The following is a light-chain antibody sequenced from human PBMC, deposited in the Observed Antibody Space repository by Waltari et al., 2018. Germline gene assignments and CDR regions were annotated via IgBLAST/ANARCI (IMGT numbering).Light chain of an antibody. CDR1: QNVLYSSNNKNY. CDR3: QQYYSTPLT. J-gene: IGKJ4*01. Sequence: DIVMTQSPDSLAVSLGERATIHCKSSQNVLYSSNNKNYLAWYQQKPGQPPKLLIYWASTRESGVPDRFSGSGSGTDFTLTINSLQAEDVAVYYCQQYYSTPLTFGGGTKVEIK. V-gene: IGKV4-1*01. CDR2: WAS.